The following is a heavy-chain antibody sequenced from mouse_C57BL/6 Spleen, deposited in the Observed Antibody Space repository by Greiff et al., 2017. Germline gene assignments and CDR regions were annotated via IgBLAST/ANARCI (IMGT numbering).Heavy chain of an antibody. CDR2: INPNNGGT. V-gene: IGHV1-26*01. CDR3: GPTVVGRGYFGV. D-gene: IGHD1-1*01. J-gene: IGHJ1*03. CDR1: GYTFTDYY. Sequence: EVQLQQSGPELVKPGASVTISCKASGYTFTDYYMNWVKQSHGKSLEWIGDINPNNGGTSYNQKFKGKVTFTVDKSSSTAYMELRSLTAEDSAVYYCGPTVVGRGYFGVWGTGTTVTVSS.